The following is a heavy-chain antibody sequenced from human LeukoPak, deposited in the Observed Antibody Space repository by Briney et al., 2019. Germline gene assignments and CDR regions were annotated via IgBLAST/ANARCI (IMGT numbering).Heavy chain of an antibody. CDR1: GGSISSYY. V-gene: IGHV4-59*08. J-gene: IGHJ4*02. Sequence: PSETLSLTCTVFGGSISSYYWSWIRQPPGKGLEWIGYIYYSGSTNYNPSLKSRVTISVDTSKNQFSLKLSSVTAADTAVYYCARTSGSYFDYWGQGTLVTVSS. CDR3: ARTSGSYFDY. CDR2: IYYSGST. D-gene: IGHD1-26*01.